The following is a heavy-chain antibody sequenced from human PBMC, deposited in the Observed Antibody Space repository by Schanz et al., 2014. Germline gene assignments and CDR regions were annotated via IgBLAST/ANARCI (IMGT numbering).Heavy chain of an antibody. CDR1: GFTFSAYA. Sequence: EAHLVESGGGLVKPGGSLTLSCAASGFTFSAYAMTWVRQAPGKGLEWVSGFDAHDGRAYYADSAKGRFTISRDNSKSTLYVEMNSLRVEDTAVYYCARDGEAAAGCDYWGQGTLVTVSS. D-gene: IGHD6-13*01. CDR3: ARDGEAAAGCDY. CDR2: FDAHDGRA. J-gene: IGHJ4*02. V-gene: IGHV3-23*04.